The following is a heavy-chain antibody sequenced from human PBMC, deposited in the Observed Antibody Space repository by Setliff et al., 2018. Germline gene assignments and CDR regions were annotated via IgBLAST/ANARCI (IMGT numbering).Heavy chain of an antibody. Sequence: HPGGSLRLSCAASGFTFRSYSMTWVRQASGKGLEWVGRIRDKYNSYAIAYAASVEGRFTISRDDSKNMAYLQMKSLRTEDTAVYYCTRRSANSSADWGQGTLVTVSS. CDR3: TRRSANSSAD. J-gene: IGHJ4*02. CDR2: IRDKYNSYAI. CDR1: GFTFRSYS. V-gene: IGHV3-73*01. D-gene: IGHD6-19*01.